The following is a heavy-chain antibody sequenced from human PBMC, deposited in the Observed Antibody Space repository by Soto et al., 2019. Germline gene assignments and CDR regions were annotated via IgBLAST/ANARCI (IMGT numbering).Heavy chain of an antibody. CDR2: INSSSSYI. V-gene: IGHV3-21*01. CDR3: ERAFGYNYYGHPPGDG. D-gene: IGHD3-10*01. CDR1: GFTFSSYN. Sequence: EVQLVESGGGLVKPGGSLRLSCAASGFTFSSYNMNWVRQAPGKGLEWVSSINSSSSYIYYADSVKGRVTISRDNAKNSLDLQINSLIAEATAVYYCERAFGYNYYGHPPGDGWGQGTTVTVSS. J-gene: IGHJ6*02.